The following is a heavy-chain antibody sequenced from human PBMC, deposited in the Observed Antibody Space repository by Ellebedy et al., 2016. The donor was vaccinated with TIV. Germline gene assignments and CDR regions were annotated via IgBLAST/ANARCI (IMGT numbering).Heavy chain of an antibody. CDR3: ARVGITGTSYYYYGMDV. CDR1: GYTLTELS. CDR2: FDPEDGET. V-gene: IGHV1-24*01. J-gene: IGHJ6*02. D-gene: IGHD1-20*01. Sequence: ASVKVSXXVSGYTLTELSMHWVRQAPGKGLEWMGGFDPEDGETIYAQKFQGRVTMTRDTSTSTVYMELSSLRSEDTAVYYCARVGITGTSYYYYGMDVWGQGTTVTVSS.